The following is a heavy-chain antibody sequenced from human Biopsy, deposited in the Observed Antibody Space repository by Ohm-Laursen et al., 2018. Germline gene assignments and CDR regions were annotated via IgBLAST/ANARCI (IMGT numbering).Heavy chain of an antibody. CDR1: GYTFTGQY. CDR2: INPHSGTT. D-gene: IGHD2-15*01. Sequence: SAKVSCTASGYTFTGQYLHWVRQVPGQGLEWMGWINPHSGTTKFAQDFQGRVTMTRDTSITTAYMELRRPRSDDTAVYYCAKGQDLRGGAEYFQHWGQGALVTVSS. J-gene: IGHJ1*01. CDR3: AKGQDLRGGAEYFQH. V-gene: IGHV1-2*02.